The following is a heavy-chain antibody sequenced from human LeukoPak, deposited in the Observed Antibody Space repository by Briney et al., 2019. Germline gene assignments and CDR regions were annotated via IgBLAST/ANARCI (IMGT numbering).Heavy chain of an antibody. CDR3: ARDLYRDSLPVSWFDP. CDR2: ISDYNGNT. J-gene: IGHJ5*02. D-gene: IGHD4-11*01. CDR1: GYTFTSYG. Sequence: ASVKVSCKTSGYTFTSYGISWVRQAPGQGLEWMGWISDYNGNTNYAQKLQGRVTMTTDTSTSTAYMELRSLRSDDTAVYYCARDLYRDSLPVSWFDPWGQGTLVTVSS. V-gene: IGHV1-18*01.